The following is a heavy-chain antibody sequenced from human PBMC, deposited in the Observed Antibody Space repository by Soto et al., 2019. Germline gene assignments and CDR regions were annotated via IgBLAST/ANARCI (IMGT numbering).Heavy chain of an antibody. J-gene: IGHJ4*02. CDR2: INHLETT. V-gene: IGHV4-30-2*01. D-gene: IGHD1-26*01. Sequence: SETLSLTCTVSGASITYGGYSWSWIRQTPGKSLEWIGYINHLETTFYNPSFESRLSLSIDRAKNQFSLNLNSMSAADRAVYFCARGGGSDSFDYWGQGILVTVSS. CDR1: GASITYGGYS. CDR3: ARGGGSDSFDY.